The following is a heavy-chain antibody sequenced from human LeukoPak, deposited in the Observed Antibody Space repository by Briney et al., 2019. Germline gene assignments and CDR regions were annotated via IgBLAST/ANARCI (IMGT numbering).Heavy chain of an antibody. CDR1: GFIFSSYG. V-gene: IGHV3-33*01. CDR2: IWYDGSKS. Sequence: GGSLRLSCAASGFIFSSYGMHWVRQAPGKGLEWVALIWYDGSKSHHADSVKGRFTISRDNSKNTLYLQMNSLGAEDTAVYYCASMTTVTLDDAFDIWGQGTMVTVSS. CDR3: ASMTTVTLDDAFDI. D-gene: IGHD4-17*01. J-gene: IGHJ3*02.